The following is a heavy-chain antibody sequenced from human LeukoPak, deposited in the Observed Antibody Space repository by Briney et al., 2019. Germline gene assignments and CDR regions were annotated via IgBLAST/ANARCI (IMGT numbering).Heavy chain of an antibody. CDR2: IYYSGST. CDR3: ARQNSGARLNV. Sequence: PSETLSLTCTVSGDSMSSYYWSWIRQPPGEGLEWIVHIYYSGSTDYNPSLKSRLTISVDTSKNQFSLQLSSVTAADTAVYFCARQNSGARLNVWGQGTTVTVSS. D-gene: IGHD6-25*01. CDR1: GDSMSSYY. J-gene: IGHJ6*02. V-gene: IGHV4-59*08.